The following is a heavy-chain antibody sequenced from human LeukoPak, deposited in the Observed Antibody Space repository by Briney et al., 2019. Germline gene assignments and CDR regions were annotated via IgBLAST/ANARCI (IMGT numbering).Heavy chain of an antibody. CDR1: GFSFSVYW. CDR2: IKTDGSIT. D-gene: IGHD3-10*01. V-gene: IGHV3-74*01. J-gene: IGHJ3*02. CDR3: ARRGLGKGDGFDI. Sequence: GGSLRLSCAASGFSFSVYWMHWVRQAPGKGPVWVSRIKTDGSITDYADSVKGRFTISRDNAKNTLYLQMNSLRAEDTAVYYCARRGLGKGDGFDIWGQGTMVTVSS.